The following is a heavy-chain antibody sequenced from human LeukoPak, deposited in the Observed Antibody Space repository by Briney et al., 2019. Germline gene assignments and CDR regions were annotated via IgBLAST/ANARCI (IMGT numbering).Heavy chain of an antibody. CDR3: ARVFRLRPPTYFDY. Sequence: ASVKVSCKASGYTFTGYFIHWVRQAPGQGLEWMGWINPNNGGTNYAQKLQGRVTMTTDTSTSTAYMELRSLRSDDTAVYYCARVFRLRPPTYFDYWGQGTLVTVSS. D-gene: IGHD5/OR15-5a*01. CDR1: GYTFTGYF. CDR2: INPNNGGT. V-gene: IGHV1-18*04. J-gene: IGHJ4*02.